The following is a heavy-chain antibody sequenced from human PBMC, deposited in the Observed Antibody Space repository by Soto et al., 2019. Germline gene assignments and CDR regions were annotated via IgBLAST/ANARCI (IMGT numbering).Heavy chain of an antibody. CDR1: GYTFTSYD. CDR2: MNPNSGNT. V-gene: IGHV1-8*01. CDR3: ARGSKGFWSGRFDAFDI. Sequence: ASVKVSCKASGYTFTSYDINWVRQATGQGLEWMGWMNPNSGNTGYAQKFQGRVTMTRNTSISTAYMELSSLRSEDTAVYYCARGSKGFWSGRFDAFDIWGQGTMVTVSS. J-gene: IGHJ3*02. D-gene: IGHD3-3*01.